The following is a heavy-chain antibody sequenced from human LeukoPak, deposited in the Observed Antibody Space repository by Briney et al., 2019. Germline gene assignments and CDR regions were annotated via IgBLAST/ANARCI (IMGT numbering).Heavy chain of an antibody. V-gene: IGHV3-30*03. Sequence: GGSLRLSCAASGFTFNTYDMNWVRQAPGKGLEWVAVISYDGSNKYYADSVKGRFTISRDNSKNTLYLQMNSLRAEDTAVYYCARDNDFDYWGQGTLVTVSS. D-gene: IGHD2-8*01. CDR3: ARDNDFDY. J-gene: IGHJ4*02. CDR2: ISYDGSNK. CDR1: GFTFNTYD.